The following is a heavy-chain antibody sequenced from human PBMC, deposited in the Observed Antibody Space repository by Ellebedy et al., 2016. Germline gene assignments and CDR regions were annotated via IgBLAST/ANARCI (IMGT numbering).Heavy chain of an antibody. CDR3: AVLAVAGTTSDY. CDR1: GFTFSSYG. V-gene: IGHV3-33*08. D-gene: IGHD6-19*01. J-gene: IGHJ4*02. CDR2: IWYDGSNK. Sequence: GGSLRLSCAASGFTFSSYGMHWVRQAPGKGLEWVAVIWYDGSNKYYADSVKGRFTISRDNSKNTLYLQMNSLRAEDTAVYYCAVLAVAGTTSDYWGQGTLVTVSS.